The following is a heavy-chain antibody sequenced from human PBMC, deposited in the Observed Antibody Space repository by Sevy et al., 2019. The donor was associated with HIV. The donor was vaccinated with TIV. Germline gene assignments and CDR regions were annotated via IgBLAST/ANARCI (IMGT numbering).Heavy chain of an antibody. D-gene: IGHD3-10*01. CDR1: GFTFSSYA. CDR2: ISGSGGST. J-gene: IGHJ4*02. Sequence: GGSLRLSCAASGFTFSSYAMSWVRQAPGKGLEWVSAISGSGGSTYYAESVKGRFTISRDKCKNTLYLQRNSLRAEDTAVYYCAKDSTMVRGVTTPYYFDYWGQGTLVTVSS. CDR3: AKDSTMVRGVTTPYYFDY. V-gene: IGHV3-23*01.